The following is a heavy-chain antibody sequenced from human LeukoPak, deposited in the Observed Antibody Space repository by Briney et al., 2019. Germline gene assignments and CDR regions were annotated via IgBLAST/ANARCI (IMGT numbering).Heavy chain of an antibody. V-gene: IGHV3-23*01. J-gene: IGHJ4*02. CDR2: ISGSGGST. Sequence: GGSLRLSCAASGFTFSSYWMSWVRQAPGKGLEWVSAISGSGGSTYYADSVKGRFTISRDNSKNTLYLQMNSLRAEDTAVYYCAKDSAVRGSYFDYWGQGTLVTVSS. CDR3: AKDSAVRGSYFDY. CDR1: GFTFSSYW. D-gene: IGHD3-10*01.